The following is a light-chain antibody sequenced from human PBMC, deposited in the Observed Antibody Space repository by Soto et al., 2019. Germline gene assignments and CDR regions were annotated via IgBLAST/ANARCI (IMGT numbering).Light chain of an antibody. Sequence: QSALTQPASVSGPPGQSITISCTGTSSDVGGYNYVSWYQQHPGKAPKLMIYDVSNRPSGVSNRFSGSKSGNTASLTISGLQADDEADYYCSPYTSSSTRVFGTGTKVTVL. CDR2: DVS. V-gene: IGLV2-14*01. CDR1: SSDVGGYNY. J-gene: IGLJ1*01. CDR3: SPYTSSSTRV.